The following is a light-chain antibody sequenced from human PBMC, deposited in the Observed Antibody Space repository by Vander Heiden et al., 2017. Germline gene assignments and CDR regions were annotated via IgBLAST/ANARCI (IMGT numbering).Light chain of an antibody. CDR3: QAWDSSTAYV. CDR1: QLGDKS. CDR2: EDK. V-gene: IGLV3-1*01. Sequence: SSELTQPPSVSVSPGQTASITCPADQLGDKSAAWYQQKAGQPPAVVIYEDKKRPSGIPERFSGSKSGNTATLTISGTQAMDEADYYCQAWDSSTAYVFGTGTKVTVL. J-gene: IGLJ1*01.